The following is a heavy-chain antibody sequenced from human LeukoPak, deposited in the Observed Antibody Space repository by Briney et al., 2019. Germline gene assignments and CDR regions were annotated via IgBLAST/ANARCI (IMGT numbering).Heavy chain of an antibody. CDR2: IYYSGST. CDR3: ARARGTTIFARYYHYHMDV. Sequence: PSETLSLTCTVSGGSINIKNYYWGWIRQPPGKGLEWIGSIYYSGSTYYNPSLKSRVTISVDMSKNQFSLRLSSVTAADTAVYYCARARGTTIFARYYHYHMDVWGKGTTVTVSS. CDR1: GGSINIKNYY. V-gene: IGHV4-39*07. D-gene: IGHD3-3*01. J-gene: IGHJ6*03.